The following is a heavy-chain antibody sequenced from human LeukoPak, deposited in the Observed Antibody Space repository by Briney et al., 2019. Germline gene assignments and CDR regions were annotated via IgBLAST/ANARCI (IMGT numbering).Heavy chain of an antibody. CDR3: ATLDRIAAAGTWYY. J-gene: IGHJ4*02. V-gene: IGHV1-24*01. CDR2: FDPEDGET. D-gene: IGHD6-13*01. CDR1: GYTFTSYG. Sequence: ASVKVSCKASGYTFTSYGISWVRQAPGKGLEWMGGFDPEDGETIYAQKFQGRVTMTEDTSTDTAYMELSSLRSEDTAVYYCATLDRIAAAGTWYYWGQGTLVTVSS.